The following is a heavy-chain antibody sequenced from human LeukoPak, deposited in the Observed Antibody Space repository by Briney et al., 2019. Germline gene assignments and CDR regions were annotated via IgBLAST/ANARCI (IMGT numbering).Heavy chain of an antibody. CDR1: GGSFSANY. J-gene: IGHJ4*02. CDR3: ARVGYIGGWYPFDF. V-gene: IGHV4-34*01. CDR2: INHTGRT. Sequence: SETLSLTCAVSGGSFSANYWSWIRQPPGEGPEWIGEINHTGRTNYNPSLKSRVTISVDMSKNQFSLKLSSVTAADTAVYYCARVGYIGGWYPFDFWGLGTLVIVSS. D-gene: IGHD6-19*01.